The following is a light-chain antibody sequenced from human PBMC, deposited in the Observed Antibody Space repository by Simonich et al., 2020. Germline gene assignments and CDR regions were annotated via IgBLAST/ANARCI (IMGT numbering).Light chain of an antibody. CDR2: RDS. J-gene: IGLJ3*02. CDR1: NIGSKN. CDR3: QAWDSSTAWV. Sequence: SYELTQPLSVSVALGQTARITCGGNNIGSKNVHWYQQKPGQAPVLVIYRDSNRPSGIPERFSGSNSGNTATLTISGTQAMDEADYYCQAWDSSTAWVFGGGTKLTVL. V-gene: IGLV3-9*01.